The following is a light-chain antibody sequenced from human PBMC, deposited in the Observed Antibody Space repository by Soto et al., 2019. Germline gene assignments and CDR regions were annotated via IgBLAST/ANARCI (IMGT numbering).Light chain of an antibody. CDR1: QSVANY. Sequence: ETVLTQSPGTLSLSPGERATLSCRASQSVANYLAWYQQKPGQAPRLLIYDASSRAAGVPARFSGSGSGTEFTLTISSLQSEDFAVYYCQQYNNWPPITFGQGTRLEIK. CDR3: QQYNNWPPIT. V-gene: IGKV3D-15*01. J-gene: IGKJ5*01. CDR2: DAS.